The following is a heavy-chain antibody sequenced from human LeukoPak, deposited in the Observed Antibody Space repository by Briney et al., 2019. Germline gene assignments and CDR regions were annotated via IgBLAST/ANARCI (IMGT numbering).Heavy chain of an antibody. Sequence: GGSLRLSCAASGFTFSSYGMHWVRQAPGKGLEWVAFIRYDGSNKYYADSVKGRFTISRDNSKNTLYLQMNSLRAEDTAVYYCARDTFIAAASLNWFDPWGQGTLVTVSS. CDR2: IRYDGSNK. CDR3: ARDTFIAAASLNWFDP. CDR1: GFTFSSYG. J-gene: IGHJ5*02. D-gene: IGHD6-13*01. V-gene: IGHV3-30*02.